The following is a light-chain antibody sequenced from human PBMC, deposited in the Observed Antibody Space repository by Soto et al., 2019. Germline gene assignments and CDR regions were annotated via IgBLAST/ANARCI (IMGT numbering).Light chain of an antibody. CDR2: DAS. J-gene: IGKJ1*01. CDR3: QQYGT. Sequence: DIQMTQSPSTLSASVGDRVTITCRASQSISSWLAWYQQKPGKAPKLLIYDASSLESGVPSRLSGSGSGTEFTLTISSLQPDDFATYYCQQYGTFGQGTKVEIK. CDR1: QSISSW. V-gene: IGKV1-5*01.